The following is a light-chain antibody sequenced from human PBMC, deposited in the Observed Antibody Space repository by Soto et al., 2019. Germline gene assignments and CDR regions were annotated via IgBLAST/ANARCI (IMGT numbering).Light chain of an antibody. J-gene: IGLJ1*01. CDR3: SSYTSSSTRV. V-gene: IGLV2-14*01. Sequence: QSVLTQPASVSGSPGQSITISCTGTSRDVGDYNYVSWYQQHPGKAPKLMIYDVSNRPSGVSNRFSGSKSGNTASLTISGLQAEDEADYYCSSYTSSSTRVFVTGTKVTVL. CDR2: DVS. CDR1: SRDVGDYNY.